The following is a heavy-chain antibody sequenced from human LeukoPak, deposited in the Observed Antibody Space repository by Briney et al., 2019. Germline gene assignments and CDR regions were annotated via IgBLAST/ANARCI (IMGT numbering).Heavy chain of an antibody. D-gene: IGHD3-3*01. Sequence: VAPVKVSCKASGYTFTSYAMNWVRQAPGQGLEWMGWINTNTGNPTYAQGFTGRFAFSLDTSVSTAYLQISSLKAEDTAVYYCARDTIFGPGRWFDPWGQGTLVTVSS. CDR2: INTNTGNP. CDR1: GYTFTSYA. V-gene: IGHV7-4-1*02. J-gene: IGHJ5*02. CDR3: ARDTIFGPGRWFDP.